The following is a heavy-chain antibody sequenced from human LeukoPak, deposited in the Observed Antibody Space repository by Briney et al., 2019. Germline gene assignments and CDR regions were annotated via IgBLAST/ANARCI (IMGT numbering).Heavy chain of an antibody. CDR2: ISSDGVTT. J-gene: IGHJ4*02. V-gene: IGHV3-23*01. D-gene: IGHD6-13*01. CDR1: GLTFNNYA. Sequence: GGSLRLSCAASGLTFNNYAMTWVRQTPGKGLEWVSSISSDGVTTSYADSVKGRFTISRDNSRNTLYLQMNSLRAEDTAIYYCAKYLRAARRIFDYWGQGTLVTVSS. CDR3: AKYLRAARRIFDY.